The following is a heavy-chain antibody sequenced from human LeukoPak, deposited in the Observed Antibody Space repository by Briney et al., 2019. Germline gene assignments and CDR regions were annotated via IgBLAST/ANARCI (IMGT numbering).Heavy chain of an antibody. V-gene: IGHV4-39*02. Sequence: SETLSLTCTVSGGSISSSSYYWGWIRQPPGKGLEWIGSVDYTETTYYNPSLKSRVTISVDTSKNHFSLNLTSVTAADTAVHYCARRGLNSRTKGAFDIWGHGTLVTVSS. D-gene: IGHD2/OR15-2a*01. CDR1: GGSISSSSYY. CDR3: ARRGLNSRTKGAFDI. J-gene: IGHJ3*02. CDR2: VDYTETT.